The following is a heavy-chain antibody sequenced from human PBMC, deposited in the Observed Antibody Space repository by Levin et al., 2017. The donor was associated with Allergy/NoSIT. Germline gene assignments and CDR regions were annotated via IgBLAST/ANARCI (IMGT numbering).Heavy chain of an antibody. CDR2: INHSGST. V-gene: IGHV4-34*01. CDR3: ARGKGYYKAFFDY. Sequence: SQTLSLPCAVYGGSFRGYYWSWIRQPPGKGLEWIGEINHSGSTNYNPSLKSRVSISVDTSKNQFSLKLSSVTAADTAVYYCARGKGYYKAFFDYWGQGTLVTVSS. D-gene: IGHD3-9*01. J-gene: IGHJ4*02. CDR1: GGSFRGYY.